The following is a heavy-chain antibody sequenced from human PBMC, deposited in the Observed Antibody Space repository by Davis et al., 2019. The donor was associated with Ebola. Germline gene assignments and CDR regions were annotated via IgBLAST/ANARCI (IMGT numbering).Heavy chain of an antibody. J-gene: IGHJ4*02. V-gene: IGHV3-30*03. D-gene: IGHD1-26*01. CDR3: VRATKDY. Sequence: GESLKISCAASGFTFSSYGMHWVRQAPGKGLEWVAVISYDGSNKYYADSVKGRFTISRDNSKNTLYLQMNSLRAEDTAVYYCVRATKDYWGQGTLVTVSS. CDR2: ISYDGSNK. CDR1: GFTFSSYG.